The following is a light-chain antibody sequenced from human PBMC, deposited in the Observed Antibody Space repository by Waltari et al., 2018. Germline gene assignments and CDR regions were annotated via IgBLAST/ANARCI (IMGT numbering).Light chain of an antibody. V-gene: IGKV1-8*01. CDR2: AAS. J-gene: IGKJ4*01. CDR1: QGISSY. Sequence: AIRMTQSPSSFSASTGDRVTISVRASQGISSYLAWYQQKPGKAPKLLIYAASTLQSGVPSRFRGSGSGTDFTLTISCLQSEDFATYYCQQYYSYPLTFGGGTKVEIK. CDR3: QQYYSYPLT.